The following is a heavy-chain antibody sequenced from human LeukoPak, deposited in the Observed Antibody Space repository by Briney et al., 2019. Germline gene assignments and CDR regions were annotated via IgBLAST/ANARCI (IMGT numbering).Heavy chain of an antibody. Sequence: GGSLRLSCAASGFPFSNYAMTWVRQAPGKGLERVSVISDSGDRTYYADSVKGRFTISRDNSKNMLYLQMNSLRVEDTALYYCAKGLGTSGYHDYWGQGTLVTVSS. J-gene: IGHJ4*02. V-gene: IGHV3-23*01. CDR3: AKGLGTSGYHDY. CDR1: GFPFSNYA. D-gene: IGHD3-22*01. CDR2: ISDSGDRT.